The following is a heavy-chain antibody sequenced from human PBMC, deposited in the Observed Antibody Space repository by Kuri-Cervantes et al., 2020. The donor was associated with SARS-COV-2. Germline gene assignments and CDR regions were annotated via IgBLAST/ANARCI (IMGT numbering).Heavy chain of an antibody. CDR3: ARRRWLQFSTTPFDY. CDR2: ISGSGGST. Sequence: GGSLRLSCAASGFTFSSYAMSWVRQAPGKGLEWVSAISGSGGSTYYADSVKGRFTISRDNSKNTLYLQMNSLRAEDTAVYYYARRRWLQFSTTPFDYWGQGTLVTVSS. V-gene: IGHV3-23*01. CDR1: GFTFSSYA. J-gene: IGHJ4*02. D-gene: IGHD5-24*01.